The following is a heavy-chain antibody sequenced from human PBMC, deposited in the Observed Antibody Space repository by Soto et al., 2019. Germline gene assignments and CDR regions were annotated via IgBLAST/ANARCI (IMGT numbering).Heavy chain of an antibody. D-gene: IGHD6-19*01. J-gene: IGHJ4*02. Sequence: RMTWVGKAPGKGLEWFSYITSDTKTIKYADSVKGRFTISRDNAKNSVYLQMNSLRDEDTAVYYCARSVEGHFDYWGQGTVVTVSS. CDR1: R. CDR3: ARSVEGHFDY. CDR2: ITSDTKTI. V-gene: IGHV3-48*02.